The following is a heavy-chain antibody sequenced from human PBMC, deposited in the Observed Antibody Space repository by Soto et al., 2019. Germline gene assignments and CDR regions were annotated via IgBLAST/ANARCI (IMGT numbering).Heavy chain of an antibody. CDR2: ISGSGGST. CDR1: GFTFSSYA. J-gene: IGHJ3*02. V-gene: IGHV3-23*01. CDR3: ARELLTSVVTAEDAFDI. Sequence: PGGSLRLSCAASGFTFSSYAMSWVRQAPGKGLEWVSAISGSGGSTYYADSVKGRFTISRDNSKNTLYLQMNSLRAEDTAVYYCARELLTSVVTAEDAFDIWGQGTMVTVSS. D-gene: IGHD2-21*02.